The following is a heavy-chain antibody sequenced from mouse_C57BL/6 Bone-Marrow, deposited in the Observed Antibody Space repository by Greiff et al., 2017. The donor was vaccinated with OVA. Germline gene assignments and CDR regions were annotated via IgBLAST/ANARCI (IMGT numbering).Heavy chain of an antibody. CDR3: ARRNYGPYFDY. D-gene: IGHD1-1*02. Sequence: QVQLQQSGAELVRPGTSVKMSCKASGYTFTNYWIGWAKQRPGHGLEWIGDIYPGGGYTNYNEKFKGKATLTADKSSSTAYLQFSSLTSEDSAIYYCARRNYGPYFDYWGQGTTLTVSS. J-gene: IGHJ2*01. CDR2: IYPGGGYT. CDR1: GYTFTNYW. V-gene: IGHV1-63*01.